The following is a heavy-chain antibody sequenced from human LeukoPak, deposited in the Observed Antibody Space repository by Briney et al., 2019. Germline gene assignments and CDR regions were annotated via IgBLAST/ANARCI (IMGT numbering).Heavy chain of an antibody. D-gene: IGHD5-18*01. CDR3: ARGDTAMVIDYYYYYGMDV. CDR1: GYTFTGYY. Sequence: ASVKVSCKASGYTFTGYYMHWVRQAPGQGLEWMGWINPNSGGTNYAQKFQGRVTMTRDTSISTAYMELSRLRSDDTAVYYCARGDTAMVIDYYYYYGMDVSGQGTTVTVSS. J-gene: IGHJ6*02. CDR2: INPNSGGT. V-gene: IGHV1-2*02.